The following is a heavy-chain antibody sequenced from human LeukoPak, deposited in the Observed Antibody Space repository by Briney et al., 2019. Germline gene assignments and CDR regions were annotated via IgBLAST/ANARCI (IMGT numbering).Heavy chain of an antibody. V-gene: IGHV3-9*01. D-gene: IGHD3-10*01. J-gene: IGHJ6*02. CDR2: ISWNSGSI. CDR1: GFTFDDYA. Sequence: GGSLRLSCAASGFTFDDYAMHWVRQAPGKGLEWVSGISWNSGSIGYADSVKGRFTISRDNAKNPLYLQMNSLRAEDTALYYCAKDIGGSGRNGMDVWDQGTTVTVSS. CDR3: AKDIGGSGRNGMDV.